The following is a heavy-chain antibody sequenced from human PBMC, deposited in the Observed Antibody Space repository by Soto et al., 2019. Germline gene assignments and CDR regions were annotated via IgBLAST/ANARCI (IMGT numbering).Heavy chain of an antibody. D-gene: IGHD2-21*01. V-gene: IGHV1-69*02. J-gene: IGHJ4*02. Sequence: QVQVVQSGAEVKKPESSVKVSCKPSGGTFNTYTVNWVRLAPGHGLEWMGRFIPILDMANYAQKFKDRVTITADRSTFTASMELNSLTPDDTAVYYCAITYCRDNSCPRDFDFWGPGTRVTVSS. CDR3: AITYCRDNSCPRDFDF. CDR1: GGTFNTYT. CDR2: FIPILDMA.